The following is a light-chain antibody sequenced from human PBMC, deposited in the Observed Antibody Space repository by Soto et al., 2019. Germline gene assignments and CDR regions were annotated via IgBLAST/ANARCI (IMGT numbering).Light chain of an antibody. J-gene: IGKJ2*01. CDR3: QQYNNWPSSSYT. CDR1: QSVSSN. V-gene: IGKV3-15*01. Sequence: EIVMTQSPATLSVSPGERATLSCRASQSVSSNLAWYQQKPGQAPRLLIYGASTRAIGIPARFSGSGSGTDFTLTISSLESEDFAVYYCQQYNNWPSSSYTLGQGTKLEIK. CDR2: GAS.